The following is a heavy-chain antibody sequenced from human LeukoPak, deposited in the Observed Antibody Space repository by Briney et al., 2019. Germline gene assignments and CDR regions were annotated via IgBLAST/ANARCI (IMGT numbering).Heavy chain of an antibody. CDR2: INNTGGT. CDR3: AESTAPRRLFDY. CDR1: GGSFSGYY. J-gene: IGHJ4*02. D-gene: IGHD6-6*01. Sequence: SETLSLTCTVYGGSFSGYYWSWTRQAPGKGLEWIGEINNTGGTNYNASLKSRVTISADTSKNQFSLRLNSVTAADTAVYYCAESTAPRRLFDYWGQGTLVTVSS. V-gene: IGHV4-34*01.